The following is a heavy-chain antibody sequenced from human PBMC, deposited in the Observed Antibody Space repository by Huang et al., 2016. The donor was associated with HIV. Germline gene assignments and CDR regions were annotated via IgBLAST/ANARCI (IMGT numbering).Heavy chain of an antibody. CDR2: IYWDEDK. CDR3: AHIGDIFAAYSPEYFDY. CDR1: GFSLNTSGVG. D-gene: IGHD2-15*01. V-gene: IGHV2-5*02. Sequence: QITLKESGPTLVKPTQTITLACTFSGFSLNTSGVGVAWLRQPPGKALEWLALIYWDEDKRYRPSRKSRLTISKDPSNNQVVLTMTNMDPVDTASYFCAHIGDIFAAYSPEYFDYWGQGALVTVSS. J-gene: IGHJ4*02.